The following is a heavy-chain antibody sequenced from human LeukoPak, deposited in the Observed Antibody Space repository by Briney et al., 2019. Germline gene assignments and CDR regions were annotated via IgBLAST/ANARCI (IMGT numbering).Heavy chain of an antibody. CDR3: ARGRYSGSYLLDY. V-gene: IGHV3-21*01. CDR2: ISSSSTYR. D-gene: IGHD1-26*01. Sequence: GGSLRLSCAASGFTFSSYSMSWVRQAPGKGLEWVSSISSSSTYRYYAASVRGRFTISRDNAKNSLYLQMNSLRAEDTALYYCARGRYSGSYLLDYWGQGTLVTVSS. CDR1: GFTFSSYS. J-gene: IGHJ4*02.